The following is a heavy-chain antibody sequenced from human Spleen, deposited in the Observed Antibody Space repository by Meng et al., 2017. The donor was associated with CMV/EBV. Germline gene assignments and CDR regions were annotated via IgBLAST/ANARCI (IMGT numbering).Heavy chain of an antibody. D-gene: IGHD6-13*01. J-gene: IGHJ6*02. V-gene: IGHV3-23*01. Sequence: GESLKISCAASGFTFSSYDMSWVRQAPGKGLEWVSDVSGGGGTTYYADSVKGRFSISRDNAKNSLYLQMNSLRAEDTAVYYCARDVRAAAAALDYYYYYGMDVWGQGTTVTVSS. CDR2: VSGGGGTT. CDR3: ARDVRAAAAALDYYYYYGMDV. CDR1: GFTFSSYD.